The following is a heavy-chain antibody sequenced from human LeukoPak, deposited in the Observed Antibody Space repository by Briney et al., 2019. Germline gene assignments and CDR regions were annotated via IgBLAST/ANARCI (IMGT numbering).Heavy chain of an antibody. CDR1: GFTFSSYA. J-gene: IGHJ6*02. Sequence: HPGGSLRLSCAASGFTFSSYAMSWVRQAPGKGLEWVSAISGSGGSTYYADSVKGRFTISRDNSKNTLYLQMNSLRDEDTAVYYCARDRVVRITMVRGVPKHYGMDVWGQGTTVTVSS. CDR3: ARDRVVRITMVRGVPKHYGMDV. D-gene: IGHD3-10*01. CDR2: ISGSGGST. V-gene: IGHV3-23*01.